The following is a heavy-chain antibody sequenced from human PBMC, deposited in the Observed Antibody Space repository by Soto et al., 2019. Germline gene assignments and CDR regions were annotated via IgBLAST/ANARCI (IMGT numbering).Heavy chain of an antibody. V-gene: IGHV3-49*04. CDR2: IRNKGYGGTT. D-gene: IGHD4-17*01. Sequence: GTLRLSCTAPVFSFGAYAMSWVRKVPGTGLAWIGFIRNKGYGGTTEYAASVRGRFTISRDDSKNIAYLQMNSLKTEDTGVYFCARDQWGHETTTVTLDYWGQGTLVTVSS. J-gene: IGHJ4*02. CDR3: ARDQWGHETTTVTLDY. CDR1: VFSFGAYA.